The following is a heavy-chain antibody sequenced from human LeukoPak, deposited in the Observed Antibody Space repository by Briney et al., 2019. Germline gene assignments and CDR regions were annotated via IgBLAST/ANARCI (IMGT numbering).Heavy chain of an antibody. D-gene: IGHD1-26*01. J-gene: IGHJ6*02. CDR2: ISYDGSNK. CDR3: AKGGRGATIVGYYYGMDV. Sequence: PGGSLRLSCAASGFTFSSYGMHWVRQAPGKGLEWVAVISYDGSNKYYADSVKGRFTISRDNSKNTLYLQMNSLRAEDTAEYYCAKGGRGATIVGYYYGMDVWGQGTTVTVSS. CDR1: GFTFSSYG. V-gene: IGHV3-30*18.